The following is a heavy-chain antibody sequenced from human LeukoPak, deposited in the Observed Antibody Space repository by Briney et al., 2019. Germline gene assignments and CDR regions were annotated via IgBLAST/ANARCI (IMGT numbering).Heavy chain of an antibody. Sequence: ASVKVSCKASGYTFTNYGISWVRQAPGQGLEWMGWISGYNRHTNYAQKLQGRVTMTTDTSTSTAYMELRSLRSGDTAVYYCARLWATIRDGAFDIWGQGTMVTVSS. CDR2: ISGYNRHT. J-gene: IGHJ3*02. CDR1: GYTFTNYG. V-gene: IGHV1-18*01. CDR3: ARLWATIRDGAFDI. D-gene: IGHD5-12*01.